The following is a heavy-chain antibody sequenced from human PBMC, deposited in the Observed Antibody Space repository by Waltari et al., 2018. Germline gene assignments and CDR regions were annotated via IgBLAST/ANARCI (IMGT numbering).Heavy chain of an antibody. J-gene: IGHJ5*02. D-gene: IGHD3-10*01. CDR3: TRDLYGSGGDWFDP. V-gene: IGHV3-21*01. CDR1: GFEFSAWG. Sequence: EVRLAESGGGLVKPGGSLRRSCIPSGFEFSAWGVNWVRQTPGTGLEWVSSIGGTHSNIFYAESVKGRFIVSRDNAKSSLYLQMDNLRAEDSGLYYCTRDLYGSGGDWFDPWGQGTLVTVSS. CDR2: IGGTHSNI.